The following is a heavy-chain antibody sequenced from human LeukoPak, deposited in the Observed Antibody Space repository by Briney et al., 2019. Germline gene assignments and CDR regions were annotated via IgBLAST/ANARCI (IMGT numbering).Heavy chain of an antibody. Sequence: GGSLRLSCAASGFTFSSYAMSWVRQAPGKGLEWVSGISGSGDSTYYADSVKGRFTISRDTSKNTLYLQMNSLRAEDTAVYYCATDRGTTRNYFDYWGQGTLVTVSS. J-gene: IGHJ4*02. D-gene: IGHD1-7*01. CDR1: GFTFSSYA. CDR2: ISGSGDST. V-gene: IGHV3-23*01. CDR3: ATDRGTTRNYFDY.